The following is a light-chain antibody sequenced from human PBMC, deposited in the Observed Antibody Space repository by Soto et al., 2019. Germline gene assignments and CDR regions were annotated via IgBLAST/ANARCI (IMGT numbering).Light chain of an antibody. J-gene: IGLJ1*01. Sequence: QSALTQPRSVSGSPGQSVTISCTGTSSNVGGYNYVSWFQQHPGKVPKLLIYDVTKRPSGVPDRFSGSKSGNTASLTISGLQAEDEAAYYCCSDKGTYTSYVFGTGTKVTVL. CDR3: CSDKGTYTSYV. CDR2: DVT. V-gene: IGLV2-11*01. CDR1: SSNVGGYNY.